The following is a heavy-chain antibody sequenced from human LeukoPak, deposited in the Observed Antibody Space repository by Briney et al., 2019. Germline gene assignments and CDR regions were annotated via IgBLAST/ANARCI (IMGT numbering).Heavy chain of an antibody. D-gene: IGHD5/OR15-5a*01. CDR2: INQDGSQK. CDR3: VAGVWDARDSFDL. Sequence: GGSLRLSCAASGFTFSSYWMSWVRQAPGKGLEWVANINQDGSQKDYVDSVKGRFTISRDNAKNSFFLQMSSLRAEDTAVYYCVAGVWDARDSFDLWGRGTVVTVPS. J-gene: IGHJ3*01. CDR1: GFTFSSYW. V-gene: IGHV3-7*01.